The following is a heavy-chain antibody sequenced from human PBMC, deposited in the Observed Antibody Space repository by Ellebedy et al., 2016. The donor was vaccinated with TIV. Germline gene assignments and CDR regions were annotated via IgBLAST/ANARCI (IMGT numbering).Heavy chain of an antibody. J-gene: IGHJ6*02. CDR3: ARENFYGMDV. CDR1: GFTFSDYY. CDR2: ISLTSTATG. Sequence: GESLKISXAASGFTFSDYYMSWIRQAPGKGLEWVSFISLTSTATGVGYADSVRGRFTISRDDAKNSLYLEINSLRAEDSAVYYCARENFYGMDVWGQGTTVTVSS. V-gene: IGHV3-11*06.